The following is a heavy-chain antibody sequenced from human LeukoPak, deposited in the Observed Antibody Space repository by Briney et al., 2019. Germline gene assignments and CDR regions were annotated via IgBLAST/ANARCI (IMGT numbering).Heavy chain of an antibody. CDR1: GFTFSNYW. V-gene: IGHV3-74*01. J-gene: IGHJ4*02. CDR3: ARVVAVAAKDY. Sequence: GGSLRLSCAASGFTFSNYWVHWVRQAPGKGLVWVSRINSDGSSTSYADSVKGRFTISRDNAKNTLYLQMNSLRAEDTAVYYCARVVAVAAKDYWGQGTLVTVSS. CDR2: INSDGSST. D-gene: IGHD6-19*01.